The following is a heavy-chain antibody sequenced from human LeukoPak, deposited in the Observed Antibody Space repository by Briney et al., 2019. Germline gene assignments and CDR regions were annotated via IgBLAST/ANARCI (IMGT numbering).Heavy chain of an antibody. V-gene: IGHV1-69*05. Sequence: SVKVSCKASGGTFSSYAISWARQAPGQGLEWMGRIIPIFGTANYAQKFQGRVTITTDESTSTAYMELSSLRSEDTAVYYCAKEPNGKLKLNPEDRYCSGGSCYSWFDPWGQGTLVTVSS. CDR3: AKEPNGKLKLNPEDRYCSGGSCYSWFDP. D-gene: IGHD2-15*01. CDR1: GGTFSSYA. J-gene: IGHJ5*02. CDR2: IIPIFGTA.